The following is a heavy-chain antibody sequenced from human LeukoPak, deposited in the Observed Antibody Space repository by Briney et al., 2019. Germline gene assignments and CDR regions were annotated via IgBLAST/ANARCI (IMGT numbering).Heavy chain of an antibody. CDR1: GGTFSSYA. Sequence: ASVKVSCKASGGTFSSYAISWVRQAPGQGLEWMGGIIPIVGTANYAQKFQGRVTITADESTSTAYMELSSLRSEDTAVYYCARGDYIVVVTDLYYYGMDVWGQGTTVTVSS. V-gene: IGHV1-69*13. CDR3: ARGDYIVVVTDLYYYGMDV. J-gene: IGHJ6*02. CDR2: IIPIVGTA. D-gene: IGHD2-21*02.